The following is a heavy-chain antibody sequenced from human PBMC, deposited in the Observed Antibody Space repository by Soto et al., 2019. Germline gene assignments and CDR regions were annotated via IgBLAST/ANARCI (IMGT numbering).Heavy chain of an antibody. Sequence: ASVKVSCKASGYTFTSYDINWVRQATGQGLEWMGWMNPNSGNTGYAQKFQGRVTMTRNTSISTAYMELSSLRSEDTAVYYCARDLPPLYYYGMDVWGQGTTVTVS. CDR2: MNPNSGNT. V-gene: IGHV1-8*01. J-gene: IGHJ6*02. CDR3: ARDLPPLYYYGMDV. CDR1: GYTFTSYD.